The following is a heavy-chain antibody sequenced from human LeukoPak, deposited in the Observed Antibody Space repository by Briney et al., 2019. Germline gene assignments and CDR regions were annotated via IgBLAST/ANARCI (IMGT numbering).Heavy chain of an antibody. CDR2: INPNSGGT. Sequence: ASVKVSCKTSGYTFTDYYLHWVRQAPGQGLEWMGWINPNSGGTSTAQKFQGRVTMTRDTSITTVYMEVSWLTSDDTAIYYCARADRLHGGPYLIGPWGQGTLVTVSS. D-gene: IGHD2-21*01. CDR3: ARADRLHGGPYLIGP. J-gene: IGHJ5*02. V-gene: IGHV1-2*02. CDR1: GYTFTDYY.